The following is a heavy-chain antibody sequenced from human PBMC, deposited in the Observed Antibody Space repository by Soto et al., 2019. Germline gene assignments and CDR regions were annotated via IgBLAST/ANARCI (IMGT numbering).Heavy chain of an antibody. J-gene: IGHJ6*03. CDR3: ARGFGSFYYMDV. V-gene: IGHV3-13*01. CDR2: IGTAGDT. CDR1: GFTLSSYD. Sequence: EVQLVESGGGLVQPGGSLRLSCAASGFTLSSYDMHWVRQAPGRGLEWVSVIGTAGDTSYRGSVKGRFTISREKANNSLYLQMNSLWAGDTAVYYCARGFGSFYYMDVWGKGTTVTVSS. D-gene: IGHD3-10*01.